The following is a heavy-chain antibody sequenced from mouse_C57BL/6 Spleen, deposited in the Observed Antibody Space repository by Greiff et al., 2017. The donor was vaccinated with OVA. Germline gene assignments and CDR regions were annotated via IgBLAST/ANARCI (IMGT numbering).Heavy chain of an antibody. D-gene: IGHD2-1*01. CDR1: GFTFSSYA. Sequence: EVQLVESGAGLVKPGGSLKLSCAASGFTFSSYAMSWVRQTPEKRLEWVAYISSGGDYIYYADTVKGRFTISRDNARNTLYLQMSSLKSEDTAMYYCTRLYYGNYVWAMDYWGQGTSVTVSS. CDR2: ISSGGDYI. V-gene: IGHV5-9-1*02. J-gene: IGHJ4*01. CDR3: TRLYYGNYVWAMDY.